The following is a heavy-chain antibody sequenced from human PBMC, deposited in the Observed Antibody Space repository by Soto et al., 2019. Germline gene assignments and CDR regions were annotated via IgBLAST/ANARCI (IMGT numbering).Heavy chain of an antibody. CDR3: ARDRDTAPLYEMDV. J-gene: IGHJ6*02. CDR1: GYTFTNYY. V-gene: IGHV1-46*01. CDR2: INPSGGRT. Sequence: QVQLVQSGAEVRKPGASVKVSCKASGYTFTNYYMHCVRQAPGQGLEWMGLINPSGGRTSYPQKFQGRITMTRDTSTSTVYMELSSLRSEDTAVYYCARDRDTAPLYEMDVWGPGTTVTVSS. D-gene: IGHD5-18*01.